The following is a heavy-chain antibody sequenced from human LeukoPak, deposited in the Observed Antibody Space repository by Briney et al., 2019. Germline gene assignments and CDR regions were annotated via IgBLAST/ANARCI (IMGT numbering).Heavy chain of an antibody. V-gene: IGHV1-69*13. CDR1: GGTFSSYA. D-gene: IGHD3-22*01. J-gene: IGHJ4*02. CDR2: IIPIFGTA. Sequence: GASVKVSCKASGGTFSSYAISWVRQAPGQGLEWMGGIIPIFGTANYAQKFQGRVTITADESTSKAYMELSSLRSEDTAVYYCASPALTYYYDSSGYPFDYWGQGTLVTVSS. CDR3: ASPALTYYYDSSGYPFDY.